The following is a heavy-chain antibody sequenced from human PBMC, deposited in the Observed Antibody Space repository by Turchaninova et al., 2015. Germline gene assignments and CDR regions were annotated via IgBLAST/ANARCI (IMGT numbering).Heavy chain of an antibody. CDR1: GSSISSGYY. D-gene: IGHD2-15*01. CDR3: AMLAGDLDLSDGSEI. J-gene: IGHJ3*02. Sequence: QMHLQESGPGLLEPSETRSLTCDVSGSSISSGYYWGWLRPPPGTGVEGIGCIYYSGCSYSNPSLKSRVSISLDPPKDQCSLWLTSLTAADTAVYYCAMLAGDLDLSDGSEIWGQGTNVIVSS. CDR2: IYYSGCS. V-gene: IGHV4-38-2*01.